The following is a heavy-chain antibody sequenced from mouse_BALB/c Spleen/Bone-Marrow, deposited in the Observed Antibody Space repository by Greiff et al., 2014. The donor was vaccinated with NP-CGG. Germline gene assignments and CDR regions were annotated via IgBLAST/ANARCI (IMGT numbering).Heavy chain of an antibody. J-gene: IGHJ4*01. V-gene: IGHV5-6*01. Sequence: EVHLVESGGDLVKPGGSLKLSCVASGFTFSSYGMSWGRQTPDKRLEWVATISSGGSNTYYPDSVKGRFTISRDNAKNTLYLQMSSLKSEDTAMYYCARHQRYYAMDYWGQGTSVTVSS. CDR1: GFTFSSYG. CDR3: ARHQRYYAMDY. CDR2: ISSGGSNT.